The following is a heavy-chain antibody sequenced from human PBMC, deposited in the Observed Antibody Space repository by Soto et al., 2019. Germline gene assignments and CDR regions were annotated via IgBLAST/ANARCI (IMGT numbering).Heavy chain of an antibody. CDR3: ARVYVVPSSTGYFDL. CDR2: ITSDGATK. D-gene: IGHD2-2*01. CDR1: GFSFSSYA. V-gene: IGHV3-48*02. Sequence: RLSCAASGFSFSSYAMNWVRQAPGKGLEWLSFITSDGATKYYADSVRGRFTISRDTARNTLYLQMNSLRDEDTAVYYCARVYVVPSSTGYFDLRGRGTLVTVSS. J-gene: IGHJ2*01.